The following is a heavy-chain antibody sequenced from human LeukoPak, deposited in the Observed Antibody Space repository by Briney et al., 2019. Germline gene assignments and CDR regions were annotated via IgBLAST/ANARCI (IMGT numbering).Heavy chain of an antibody. CDR2: INPNSGGT. D-gene: IGHD3-9*01. V-gene: IGHV1-2*02. CDR3: ARAWVRLRYFDWLFGY. CDR1: GYTFTGYY. J-gene: IGHJ4*02. Sequence: GASVKVSCKASGYTFTGYYMHWVRQAPGQGLEWMGWINPNSGGTNYAQKFQGRVTMTRDTSISTAYMELSRLRSDDTAVYYCARAWVRLRYFDWLFGYWGQGTLVTVSS.